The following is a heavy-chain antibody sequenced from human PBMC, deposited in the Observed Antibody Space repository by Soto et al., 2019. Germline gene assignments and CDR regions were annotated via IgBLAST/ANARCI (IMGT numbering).Heavy chain of an antibody. D-gene: IGHD5-12*01. CDR1: GGTFSSYA. Sequence: GASVKVSCKASGGTFSSYAISWVRQAPGQGLEWMGGIIPIFGTANYAQKFQGRVTITADESTSTAYMELSSLRSEDTAVYYCARGADSGYVQKSNYYYYYGMDVWGQGTTVTVS. CDR2: IIPIFGTA. CDR3: ARGADSGYVQKSNYYYYYGMDV. V-gene: IGHV1-69*13. J-gene: IGHJ6*02.